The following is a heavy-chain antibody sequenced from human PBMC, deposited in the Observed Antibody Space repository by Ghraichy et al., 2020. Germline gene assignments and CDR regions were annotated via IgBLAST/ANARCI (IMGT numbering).Heavy chain of an antibody. CDR3: ARGDGYFDL. CDR2: IYYSGSA. J-gene: IGHJ2*01. Sequence: SETLSLTCALSGGSISTYYWNWIRQPPGKGLEWIGYIYYSGSANYNPSLRSRVTLSVDTSKNQFSLKLTSVTAADTAVYYCARGDGYFDLWGRGTLVTVSS. CDR1: GGSISTYY. V-gene: IGHV4-59*01.